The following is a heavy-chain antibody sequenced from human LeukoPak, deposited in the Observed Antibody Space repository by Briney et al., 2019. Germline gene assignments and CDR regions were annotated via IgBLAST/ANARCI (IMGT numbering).Heavy chain of an antibody. V-gene: IGHV4-59*08. CDR2: IFYSGST. D-gene: IGHD6-19*01. CDR1: GGSISSYY. J-gene: IGHJ4*02. CDR3: ARVLSGWYYFDY. Sequence: PSETLSLTCTVFGGSISSYYWSWIRQPPGKGLEWIGYIFYSGSTKYNPSLKSRVTISVDTSKNQFSLNLSSVTAADTAVYYCARVLSGWYYFDYWGQGTLVTVSS.